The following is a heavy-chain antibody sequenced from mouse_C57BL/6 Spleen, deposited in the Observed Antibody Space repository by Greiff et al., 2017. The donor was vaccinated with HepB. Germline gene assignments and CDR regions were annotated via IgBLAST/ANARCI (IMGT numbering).Heavy chain of an antibody. CDR3: ARYDGAY. J-gene: IGHJ3*01. CDR2: IYPRDGST. Sequence: VKLMESGPELVKPGASVKLSCKASGYTFTSYDINWVKQRPGQGLEWIGWIYPRDGSTKYNEKFKGKATLTVDTSSSTAYMELHSLTSEDSAVYFCARYDGAYWGQGTLVTVSA. CDR1: GYTFTSYD. D-gene: IGHD2-3*01. V-gene: IGHV1-85*01.